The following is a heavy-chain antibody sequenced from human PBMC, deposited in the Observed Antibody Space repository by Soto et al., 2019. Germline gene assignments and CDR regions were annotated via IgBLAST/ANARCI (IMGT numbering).Heavy chain of an antibody. CDR1: GFIFTNYW. J-gene: IGHJ4*02. D-gene: IGHD3-9*01. V-gene: IGHV3-7*01. CDR3: ARSTGSYASGLGY. CDR2: INQGGSER. Sequence: EEQLVESGGDLVQPGGSLRLSCAASGFIFTNYWMNWVRQAPGKGLEWVGNINQGGSERNYVDSVRGRFTISRDNAENSLYLQISSLTVEDTAVYYCARSTGSYASGLGYWGRGTLVTVSS.